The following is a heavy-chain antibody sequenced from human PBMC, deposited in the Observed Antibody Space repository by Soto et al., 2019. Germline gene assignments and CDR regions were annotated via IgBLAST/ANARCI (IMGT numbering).Heavy chain of an antibody. CDR3: ARGGSLGGFDI. V-gene: IGHV3-33*01. D-gene: IGHD1-26*01. Sequence: QVRLVESGGGVVQPGRSLRLSCAASRFTFSSYGMHWVRQAPGKGLEWVAVIRYDGTNDLYTDSVKGRFTISRDNSKNTVHLQMNSLRAEDTAVYYCARGGSLGGFDIWGQGTMVTVSS. J-gene: IGHJ3*02. CDR1: RFTFSSYG. CDR2: IRYDGTND.